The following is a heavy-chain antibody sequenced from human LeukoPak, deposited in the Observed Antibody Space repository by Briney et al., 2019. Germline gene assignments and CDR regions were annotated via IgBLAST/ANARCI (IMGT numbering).Heavy chain of an antibody. CDR2: ISWNSGSI. CDR1: GFTFDDYA. Sequence: GRSLRLSCAASGFTFDDYAMHWVRQAPGKGLEWVSGISWNSGSIGYADSVKGRFTISRDNAKNSLYLQMNSLRAEDTALYYCAKGKRSGYYYVGLDYWGQGTLVTVSS. V-gene: IGHV3-9*01. D-gene: IGHD3-22*01. J-gene: IGHJ4*02. CDR3: AKGKRSGYYYVGLDY.